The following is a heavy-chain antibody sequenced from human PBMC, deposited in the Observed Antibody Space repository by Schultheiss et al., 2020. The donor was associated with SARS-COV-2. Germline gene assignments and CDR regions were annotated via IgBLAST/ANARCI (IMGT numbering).Heavy chain of an antibody. CDR2: INPNSGGT. J-gene: IGHJ6*02. CDR3: ARDREYCSSTSCHPYYYYYYGMDV. V-gene: IGHV1-2*02. Sequence: ASVKVSCKASGYTFTAYHVHWVRQAPGQGLEWMGWINPNSGGTNYAQKFQGRVTITRDTSASTAYMELSSLRSEDTAVYYCARDREYCSSTSCHPYYYYYYGMDVWGQGTTVTVSS. D-gene: IGHD2-2*01. CDR1: GYTFTAYH.